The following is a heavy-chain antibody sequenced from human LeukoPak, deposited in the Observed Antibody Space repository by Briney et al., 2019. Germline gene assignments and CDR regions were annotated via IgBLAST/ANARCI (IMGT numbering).Heavy chain of an antibody. CDR3: ARGPISAIVGAMPFDY. J-gene: IGHJ4*02. D-gene: IGHD1-26*01. CDR1: GYTFTSYG. CDR2: ISAYNGNT. V-gene: IGHV1-18*01. Sequence: ASVKVSCKASGYTFTSYGISWVRQAPGQGLEWMGWISAYNGNTNYAQKLQGRVTMTTDTSTSTAYMELRSLRSDDTAVYYCARGPISAIVGAMPFDYWGQGTLVTVSS.